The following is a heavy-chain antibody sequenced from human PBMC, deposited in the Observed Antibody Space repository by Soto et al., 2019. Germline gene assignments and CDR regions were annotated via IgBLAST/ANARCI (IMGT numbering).Heavy chain of an antibody. Sequence: QVQLVESGGDLVKPGGSLRLSCAASGFSVSDFPMSWIRQTPEKGLEWISYLTEGGDIFYAPSVGGRFIISRDDAKNSLHLQMNSLRAEDTAVYYCARDRGVGGAFHIWGLGTMVTVSS. D-gene: IGHD3-3*01. V-gene: IGHV3-11*01. CDR3: ARDRGVGGAFHI. CDR2: LTEGGDI. J-gene: IGHJ3*02. CDR1: GFSVSDFP.